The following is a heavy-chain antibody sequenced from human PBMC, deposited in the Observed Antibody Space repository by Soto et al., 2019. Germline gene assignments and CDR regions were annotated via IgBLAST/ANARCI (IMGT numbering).Heavy chain of an antibody. D-gene: IGHD6-19*01. CDR1: SGSISSSNW. CDR2: IYHSGST. V-gene: IGHV4-4*02. Sequence: SETLSLTCAVSSGSISSSNWWSWVRQPPGKGLEWIGEIYHSGSTNYNPSLKSRVTISVDKSKNQFSLKLSSVTAADTAVYYCARDRDSSGRSDAFDIWGQGTMVTVSS. CDR3: ARDRDSSGRSDAFDI. J-gene: IGHJ3*02.